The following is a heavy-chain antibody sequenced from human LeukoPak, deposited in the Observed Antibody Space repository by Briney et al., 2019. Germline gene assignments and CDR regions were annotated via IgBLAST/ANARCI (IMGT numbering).Heavy chain of an antibody. V-gene: IGHV1-46*01. Sequence: ASVKVSCKASGYTFTSYYMHWVRQAPGQALEWMGIINPSGGSTSYAQKFQGRVTMTRDMSTSTVYMELSSLRSEDTAVYYCARDQEDYYDSSGYFFWGQGTLVTVSS. CDR1: GYTFTSYY. CDR2: INPSGGST. CDR3: ARDQEDYYDSSGYFF. J-gene: IGHJ4*02. D-gene: IGHD3-22*01.